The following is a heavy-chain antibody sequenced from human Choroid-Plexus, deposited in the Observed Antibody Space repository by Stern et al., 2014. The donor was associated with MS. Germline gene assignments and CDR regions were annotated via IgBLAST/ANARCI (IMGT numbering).Heavy chain of an antibody. CDR3: AKDRQYLTYFFDH. Sequence: VQLVESGGGVVQPGRPLRLSCVASGFTLGSCAMHWVRQAPGKGLGWVAGVSYDGSNKCYADSVKGRFTISRDNSQNTLYMQMSSLRPEDTAVYYCAKDRQYLTYFFDHWGQGSLVTVSS. J-gene: IGHJ5*02. CDR2: VSYDGSNK. V-gene: IGHV3-30*18. CDR1: GFTLGSCA. D-gene: IGHD2/OR15-2a*01.